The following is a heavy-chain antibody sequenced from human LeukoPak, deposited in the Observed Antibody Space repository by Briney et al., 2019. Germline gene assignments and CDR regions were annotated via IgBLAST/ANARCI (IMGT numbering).Heavy chain of an antibody. CDR2: ISSSGSTI. Sequence: GGSLRLSCAASGFTFSDYYMSWIRQAPGKGLEWVSYISSSGSTIYYADSVKGRFTISRDNAKNSLYLQMNSLRAEDTAVYYCAREPPVLRYFDSDWYFDLWGRGTLVTVSS. CDR1: GFTFSDYY. D-gene: IGHD3-9*01. J-gene: IGHJ2*01. V-gene: IGHV3-11*04. CDR3: AREPPVLRYFDSDWYFDL.